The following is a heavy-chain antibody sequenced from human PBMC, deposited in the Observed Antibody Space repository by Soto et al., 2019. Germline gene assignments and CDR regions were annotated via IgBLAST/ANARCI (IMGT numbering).Heavy chain of an antibody. J-gene: IGHJ4*02. D-gene: IGHD3-10*01. CDR3: ARVVGNYYGSGSPNY. CDR2: ISAYNGNT. CDR1: GYTFTSYG. Sequence: ASVKVSCKASGYTFTSYGSSWVRQAPGQGLEWMGWISAYNGNTNYAQKLQGRVTMTTDTSTSTAYMELRSLRSDDTAVYYCARVVGNYYGSGSPNYWGQGTLLTPSS. V-gene: IGHV1-18*01.